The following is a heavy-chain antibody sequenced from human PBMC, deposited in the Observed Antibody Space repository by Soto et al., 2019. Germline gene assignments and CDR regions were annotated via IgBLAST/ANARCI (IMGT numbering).Heavy chain of an antibody. CDR3: ARSQDGYNPLFDY. J-gene: IGHJ4*02. CDR1: GGSISSGGYY. CDR2: IYYSGST. V-gene: IGHV4-31*03. D-gene: IGHD5-12*01. Sequence: QVQLQESGPGLVKPSQTLSLTCTVSGGSISSGGYYWSWIRQHPGKGLEWIGYIYYSGSTYYNPSLKSRFTISVDTSKNQFSLKLSSVTAADTAVYYCARSQDGYNPLFDYWGQGTLVTVSS.